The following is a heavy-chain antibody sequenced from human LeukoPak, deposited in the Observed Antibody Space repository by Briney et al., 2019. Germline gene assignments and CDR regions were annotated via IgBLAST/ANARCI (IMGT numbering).Heavy chain of an antibody. V-gene: IGHV3-21*01. CDR3: ARDDRGLGGISEDY. D-gene: IGHD3-16*01. Sequence: GGSLRLSCAASGFTFSSYSMNWVRQAPGKGLEWVSSISSSSSYIYYADSVKGRFTISRDNAKNSLYLQMNSLRAEDTAVYYCARDDRGLGGISEDYWGQGTLVTVSS. CDR2: ISSSSSYI. CDR1: GFTFSSYS. J-gene: IGHJ4*02.